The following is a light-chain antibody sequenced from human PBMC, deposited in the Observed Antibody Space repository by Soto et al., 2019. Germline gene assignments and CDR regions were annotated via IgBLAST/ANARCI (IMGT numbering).Light chain of an antibody. CDR3: QQYPGA. CDR1: QSVSSSY. CDR2: GAS. J-gene: IGKJ1*01. Sequence: ESVLTQSPGTLSLSPGERATLSCRASQSVSSSYLAWYQQKPGQAPRLLIYGASSRATGIPDRFSGSGSGTDFTLTISRLEPEDFAVYYCQQYPGAFGRGIKVEIK. V-gene: IGKV3-20*01.